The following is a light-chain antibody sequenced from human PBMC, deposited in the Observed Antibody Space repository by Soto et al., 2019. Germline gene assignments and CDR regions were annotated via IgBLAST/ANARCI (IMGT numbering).Light chain of an antibody. Sequence: SVLTRPAYVSVSPGQSITISSNRTSSDFGSYNLVSWYQQHPGKAPKLMIYEDSKRPSGVSNRFSGSKSGNTASLTISGLQAEDDADYYCCSYAGSSTYVFGTGTKVTVL. CDR2: EDS. CDR3: CSYAGSSTYV. V-gene: IGLV2-23*01. J-gene: IGLJ1*01. CDR1: SSDFGSYNL.